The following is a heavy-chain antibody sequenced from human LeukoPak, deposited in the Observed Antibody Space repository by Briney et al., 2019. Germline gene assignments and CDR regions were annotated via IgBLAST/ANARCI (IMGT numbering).Heavy chain of an antibody. D-gene: IGHD6-19*01. J-gene: IGHJ4*02. Sequence: GGSLRLSCAASGFTFSDYYMSWIRQAPGKWRGWVSYISSSGETMYYADSVEGRFTISRDNAKNSLYLQMNSLRAEDTAVYYCARAVADLDYWGQGTLVTVSS. CDR2: ISSSGETM. CDR3: ARAVADLDY. V-gene: IGHV3-11*01. CDR1: GFTFSDYY.